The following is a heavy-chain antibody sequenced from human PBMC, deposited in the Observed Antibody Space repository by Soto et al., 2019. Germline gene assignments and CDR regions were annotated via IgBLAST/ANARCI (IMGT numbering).Heavy chain of an antibody. CDR3: ARVHSSGYYYVFDY. D-gene: IGHD3-22*01. J-gene: IGHJ4*02. V-gene: IGHV1-69*13. CDR1: GYTFTDYD. CDR2: IIPIFGTA. Sequence: VPLVQSGAEVKKPGATVKISCKVSGYTFTDYDMHWVQQAPGKGLKWMGGIIPIFGTANYAQKFQGRVTITADESTSTAYMELSSLRSEDTAVYYCARVHSSGYYYVFDYWGQGTLVTVSS.